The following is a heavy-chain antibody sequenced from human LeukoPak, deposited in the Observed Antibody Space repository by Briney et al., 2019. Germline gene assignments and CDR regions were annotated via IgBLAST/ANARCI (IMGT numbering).Heavy chain of an antibody. CDR2: INHSGST. V-gene: IGHV4-39*07. CDR3: AITLYSSGWYRFPPGY. D-gene: IGHD6-19*01. Sequence: SETLSLTCIVSGGSIRSSSYYWGWIRPPPGKGLEWIGEINHSGSTNYNPSLKSRVTISVDTSKNQFSLKLSSVTAADTAVYYCAITLYSSGWYRFPPGYWGQGTLVTVSS. CDR1: GGSIRSSSYY. J-gene: IGHJ4*02.